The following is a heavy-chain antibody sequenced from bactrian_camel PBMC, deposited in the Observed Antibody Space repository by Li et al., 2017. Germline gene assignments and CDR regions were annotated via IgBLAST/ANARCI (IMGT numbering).Heavy chain of an antibody. D-gene: IGHD6*01. CDR2: ISSDGTT. V-gene: IGHV3S60*01. Sequence: VQLVESGGGSVQIGGSLRLSCTVSGLTFDDYDMHWYRQAPGDECELVSSISSDGTTKYADSVKGRFTISQDNAKKTVYLQMNNIRPEDAAVYYCAADSPMYDGGWYSTCPSPEFGLWGQGTQVTVS. CDR3: AADSPMYDGGWYSTCPSPEFGL. J-gene: IGHJ6*01. CDR1: GLTFDDYD.